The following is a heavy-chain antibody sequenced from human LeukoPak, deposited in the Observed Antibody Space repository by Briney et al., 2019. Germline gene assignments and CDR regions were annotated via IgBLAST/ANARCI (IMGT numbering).Heavy chain of an antibody. CDR3: AKRGVVIRVILVGFHKEAYYFDS. J-gene: IGHJ4*02. V-gene: IGHV3-23*01. D-gene: IGHD3-22*01. Sequence: GGSLRLSCAVSGITLSNYGMSWVRQAPGKGLEWVAGISGSGGSTNHADSVKGRFTIPRDKRKNTLYLQMNSLRAEDTAVYFCAKRGVVIRVILVGFHKEAYYFDSWGQGALVTVSS. CDR1: GITLSNYG. CDR2: ISGSGGST.